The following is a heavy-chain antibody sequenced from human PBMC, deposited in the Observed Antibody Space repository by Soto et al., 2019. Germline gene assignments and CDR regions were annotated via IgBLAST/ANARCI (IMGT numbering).Heavy chain of an antibody. Sequence: SETLSLTCTVSGGSISSGDYYWSWIRQPPGKGLEWIGYIYYSGSTYYNPSLKSRVTISVDTSKNQFSLKLSSVTAADTAVYYCSRGTLRYVKIVVVAADMCNVFYSGFGPWGQGTLVTVSS. J-gene: IGHJ5*02. CDR3: SRGTLRYVKIVVVAADMCNVFYSGFGP. V-gene: IGHV4-30-4*01. CDR2: IYYSGST. D-gene: IGHD2-2*01. CDR1: GGSISSGDYY.